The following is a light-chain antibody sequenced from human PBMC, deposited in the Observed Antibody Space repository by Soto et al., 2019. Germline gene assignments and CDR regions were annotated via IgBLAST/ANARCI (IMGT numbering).Light chain of an antibody. J-gene: IGKJ1*01. CDR1: QSISSW. CDR2: DAS. CDR3: QQSYSTPRT. Sequence: DIHMTQSPSTLSASVGDRVTITFLASQSISSWLAWYQQKPGKAPKLLIYDASSLESGVPSRFSGSGSGTDFTLTISSLQPEDFATYYCQQSYSTPRTFGQGTKVDIK. V-gene: IGKV1-39*01.